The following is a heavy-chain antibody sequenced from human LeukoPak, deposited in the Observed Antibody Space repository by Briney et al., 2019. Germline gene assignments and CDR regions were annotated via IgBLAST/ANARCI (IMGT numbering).Heavy chain of an antibody. CDR2: ISGSGGST. CDR1: GFTFSSYA. Sequence: GGSLRLSCAASGFTFSSYAMSWVRQAPGKGLEWVSTISGSGGSTYYADSVKGRFTISKDNSKNTLYLQMNSLRAEDTAVYYCAKGTGSYYFRFDYWGQGTLVTVSS. J-gene: IGHJ4*02. D-gene: IGHD1-26*01. V-gene: IGHV3-23*01. CDR3: AKGTGSYYFRFDY.